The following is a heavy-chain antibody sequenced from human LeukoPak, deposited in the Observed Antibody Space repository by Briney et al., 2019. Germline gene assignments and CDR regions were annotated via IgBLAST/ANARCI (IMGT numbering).Heavy chain of an antibody. CDR2: VYYRGNT. D-gene: IGHD1-7*01. CDR3: ARGDWKYGDFDR. V-gene: IGHV4-39*07. J-gene: IGHJ4*02. Sequence: PSETLCLTCAISGGSISSSSYYWGWIRQPPGKGLEWIGSVYYRGNTYYNPSLKSRVTTSVDTSKNQFSLKVSSMTAADTAVYYCARGDWKYGDFDRWGQGTLVTVSS. CDR1: GGSISSSSYY.